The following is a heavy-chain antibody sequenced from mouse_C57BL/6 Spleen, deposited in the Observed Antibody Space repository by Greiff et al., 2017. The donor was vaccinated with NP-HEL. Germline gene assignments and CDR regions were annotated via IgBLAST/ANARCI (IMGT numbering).Heavy chain of an antibody. J-gene: IGHJ4*01. Sequence: VQLQQSGPELVKPGASVKISCKASGYSFTDYNMNWVKQSNGKSLEWIGVINPNYGTTSYNQKFKGKATLTVDQSSSTAYMQLNSLTSDDSAVYYCASTTVVPYYAMDYWGQGTSVTVSS. CDR2: INPNYGTT. D-gene: IGHD1-1*01. CDR1: GYSFTDYN. V-gene: IGHV1-39*01. CDR3: ASTTVVPYYAMDY.